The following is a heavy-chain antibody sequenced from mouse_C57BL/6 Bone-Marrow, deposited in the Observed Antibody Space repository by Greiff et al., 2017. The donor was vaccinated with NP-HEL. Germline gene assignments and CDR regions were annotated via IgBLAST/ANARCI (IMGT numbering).Heavy chain of an antibody. Sequence: QVQLQQSGSELRSPGSSVKLSCKDFDSAVFPIAYMSWVRQKPGHGFEWIGGIPRGIGRTIYGEKFEDEATLDADTLTNTAYLVRSRLTSEDSAIYCCASGGLRLVWYFDVWGTGTTVTVSS. J-gene: IGHJ1*03. CDR3: ASGGLRLVWYFDV. CDR1: DSAVFPIAY. CDR2: IPRGIGRT. V-gene: IGHV15-2*01. D-gene: IGHD2-4*01.